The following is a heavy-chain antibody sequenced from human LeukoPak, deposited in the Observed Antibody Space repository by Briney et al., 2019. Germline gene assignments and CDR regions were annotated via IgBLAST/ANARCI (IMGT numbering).Heavy chain of an antibody. J-gene: IGHJ3*02. D-gene: IGHD2-15*01. Sequence: ASVKVSCKASGYTFTSYYMHWVRQAPGQGLEWMGIINPSGGSTSYAQKFQGRVTMTRDTSTSTVYMELSSLRSEDTAVYYCARTCSGGSCRLPDAFDIWGQGTMVTVS. CDR3: ARTCSGGSCRLPDAFDI. CDR2: INPSGGST. V-gene: IGHV1-46*01. CDR1: GYTFTSYY.